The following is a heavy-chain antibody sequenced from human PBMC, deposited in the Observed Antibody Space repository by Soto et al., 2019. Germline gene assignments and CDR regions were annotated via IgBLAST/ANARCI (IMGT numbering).Heavy chain of an antibody. V-gene: IGHV2-5*02. Sequence: QITLKESGPTLVKPTQTLTLTCTFSGFSLYTRGVGVGWIRQPPGKALEWLALIYWDDDKRYSPSLKTRLTITKDPSKNQVVLTMTNMDPVETATYSCAHIGVSRWFDFWGQGTLVTVSS. J-gene: IGHJ4*02. CDR1: GFSLYTRGVG. D-gene: IGHD6-13*01. CDR3: AHIGVSRWFDF. CDR2: IYWDDDK.